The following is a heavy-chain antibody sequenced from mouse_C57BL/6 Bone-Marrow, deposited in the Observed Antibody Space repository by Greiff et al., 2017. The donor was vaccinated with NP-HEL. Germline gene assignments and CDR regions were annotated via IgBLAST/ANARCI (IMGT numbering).Heavy chain of an antibody. Sequence: QVTLKVSSPGILQPSQTLSLTCSFSGFSLSTFGMGVGWIRQPSGKGLEWLAHIWWDDDKYYNPALKSRLTISKDTSKNQVFLKIANVDTADTATYYCARMLFYYGNYDAMDYWGQGTSVTVSS. CDR2: IWWDDDK. D-gene: IGHD2-1*01. J-gene: IGHJ4*01. CDR1: GFSLSTFGMG. V-gene: IGHV8-8*01. CDR3: ARMLFYYGNYDAMDY.